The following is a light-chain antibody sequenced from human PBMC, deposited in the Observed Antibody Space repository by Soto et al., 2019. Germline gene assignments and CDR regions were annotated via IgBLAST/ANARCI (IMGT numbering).Light chain of an antibody. CDR1: SSDVGGYNY. CDR3: SSYAGSNNVV. V-gene: IGLV2-8*01. CDR2: EVT. Sequence: QSVLTQPPSASGSPGQSVTISCTGTSSDVGGYNYVSWYQQHPGKAPKLMIYEVTKRPSGVPDRFSGSKSGNTASLTVSGLQAEDEADYYCSSYAGSNNVVFGRGTKLTDL. J-gene: IGLJ2*01.